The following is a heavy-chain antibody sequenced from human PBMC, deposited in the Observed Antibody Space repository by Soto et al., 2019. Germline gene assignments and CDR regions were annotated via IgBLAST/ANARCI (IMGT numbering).Heavy chain of an antibody. V-gene: IGHV3-23*01. CDR1: GFTFTTYA. CDR2: ISVRGDST. D-gene: IGHD2-15*01. CDR3: ATRHLPYCSGGTCNPFDF. J-gene: IGHJ4*02. Sequence: GGSLRLSCAASGFTFTTYAMSWVRQTPGKGLKWVSTISVRGDSTYYADSVKGRFAVSRDNSKNTIYLQMNSLRAEDTAIYYCATRHLPYCSGGTCNPFDFWGQGTLVTVSS.